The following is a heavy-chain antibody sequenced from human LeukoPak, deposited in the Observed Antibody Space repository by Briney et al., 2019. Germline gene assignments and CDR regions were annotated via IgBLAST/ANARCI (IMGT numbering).Heavy chain of an antibody. Sequence: GGSLRLSCAASGFTFSSYSMNWVRQAPRKGLEWVSSISSSSSYIYYADSVKGRFTISRDNAKNSLYLQMNSLRAEDTAVYYCARDKREMATVAFDIWGQGTMVTVSS. J-gene: IGHJ3*02. CDR2: ISSSSSYI. V-gene: IGHV3-21*01. CDR3: ARDKREMATVAFDI. D-gene: IGHD5-24*01. CDR1: GFTFSSYS.